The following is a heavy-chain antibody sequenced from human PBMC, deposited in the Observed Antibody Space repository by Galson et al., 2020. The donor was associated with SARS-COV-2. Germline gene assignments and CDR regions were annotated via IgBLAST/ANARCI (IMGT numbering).Heavy chain of an antibody. CDR1: GGSISSYY. V-gene: IGHV4-59*01. Sequence: SETLSLTCTVSGGSISSYYWSWIRQPPGKGLEWIGYIYYSGSTNYNPSLKSRVTISVDTSKNQFSLKLSSVTAADTAVYYCARVRSGIVGATSPHYYYYNYMDVWGKGTTVTVSS. CDR3: ARVRSGIVGATSPHYYYYNYMDV. J-gene: IGHJ6*03. CDR2: IYYSGST. D-gene: IGHD1-26*01.